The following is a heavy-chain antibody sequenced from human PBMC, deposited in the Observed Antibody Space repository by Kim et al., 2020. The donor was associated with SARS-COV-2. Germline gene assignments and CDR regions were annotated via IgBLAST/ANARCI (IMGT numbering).Heavy chain of an antibody. V-gene: IGHV5-10-1*01. Sequence: GESLKISCKGSGYSFTSYWISWVRQMPGKGLEWMGRIDPSDSYTNYSPSFQGHVTISADKSISTAYLQWSSLKASETAMYYCAGSRLWFGELFGWFDPWGQGTLVTVSS. CDR3: AGSRLWFGELFGWFDP. D-gene: IGHD3-10*01. CDR2: IDPSDSYT. J-gene: IGHJ5*02. CDR1: GYSFTSYW.